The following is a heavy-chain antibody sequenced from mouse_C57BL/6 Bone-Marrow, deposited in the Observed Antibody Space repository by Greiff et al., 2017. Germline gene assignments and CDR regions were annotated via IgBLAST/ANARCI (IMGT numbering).Heavy chain of an antibody. CDR2: LDPSDSYT. D-gene: IGHD3-1*01. CDR3: AREAWATLGAMDY. J-gene: IGHJ4*01. V-gene: IGHV1-69*01. Sequence: QVQLQQPGAELVMPGASVKLSCKASGYTFTSYWMHWVKQRPGQGLEWIGELDPSDSYTNYNQKFKGKSTLTVDKSSSTAYMQPSSLTSEDSAVYYCAREAWATLGAMDYWGQGTTVTVSS. CDR1: GYTFTSYW.